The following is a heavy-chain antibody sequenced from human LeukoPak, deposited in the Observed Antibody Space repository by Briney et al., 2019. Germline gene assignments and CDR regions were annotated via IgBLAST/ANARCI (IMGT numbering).Heavy chain of an antibody. CDR2: IRSKAYGGTT. V-gene: IGHV3-49*04. CDR1: GFTFGDYA. J-gene: IGHJ5*02. CDR3: TRGDWFDP. Sequence: PGGSLRLSCTASGFTFGDYAMSWVRQAPGKGLGWVGFIRSKAYGGTTEYAASVKGRFTISRDDSKSIAYLQMNSLKTEDTAVYYCTRGDWFDPWGQGTLVTVSS.